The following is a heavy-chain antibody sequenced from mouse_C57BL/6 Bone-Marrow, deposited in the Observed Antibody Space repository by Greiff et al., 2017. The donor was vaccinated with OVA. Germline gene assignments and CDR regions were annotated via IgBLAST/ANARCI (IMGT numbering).Heavy chain of an antibody. CDR2: IYPGSGST. D-gene: IGHD6-5*01. CDR3: ARSLYYYAMDY. CDR1: GYTFTSYW. Sequence: VKLKQPGAELVKPGASVKMSCKASGYTFTSYWITWVKQRPGQGLEWIGDIYPGSGSTNYNEKFKSKATLTVDTSSSTAYMQLSSLTSEDSAVYYCARSLYYYAMDYWGQGTSVTVSS. V-gene: IGHV1-55*01. J-gene: IGHJ4*01.